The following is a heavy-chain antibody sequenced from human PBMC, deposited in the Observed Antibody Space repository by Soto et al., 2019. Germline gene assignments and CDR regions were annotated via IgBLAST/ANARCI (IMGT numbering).Heavy chain of an antibody. D-gene: IGHD6-6*01. CDR2: NYYSGIT. CDR3: ARGSSIAGLYHGMDV. V-gene: IGHV4-31*02. J-gene: IGHJ6*01. Sequence: WTRIRQHPGKGLEWIGYNYYSGITYYNPSLKSRVTISLDTSKNQFSLKLSSVTAADTAVYYCARGSSIAGLYHGMDVWGKGPRSPSPQ.